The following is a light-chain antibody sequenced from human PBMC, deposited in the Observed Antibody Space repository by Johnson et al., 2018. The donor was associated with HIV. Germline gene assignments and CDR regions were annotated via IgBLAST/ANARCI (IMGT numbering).Light chain of an antibody. CDR2: DNN. J-gene: IGLJ1*01. V-gene: IGLV1-51*01. CDR1: SSNIGNNY. CDR3: GTWDSSLSAV. Sequence: QAVLTQPPSMSAVPGQRVTISCSGSSSNIGNNYVSWYQQVPGAAPKLLIYDNNRRPSGIPDRFSGSKSGTSATLAITGLQTGDEADYYCGTWDSSLSAVFGTGTKVTVL.